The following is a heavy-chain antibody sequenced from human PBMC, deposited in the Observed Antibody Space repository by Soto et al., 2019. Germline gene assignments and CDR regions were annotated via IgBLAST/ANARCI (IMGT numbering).Heavy chain of an antibody. CDR1: GGSINSYY. V-gene: IGHV4-59*01. J-gene: IGHJ4*02. CDR3: ARGKEMATTPFDS. CDR2: VYYSGST. Sequence: QVQLQESGPGLVKPSETLSLTCTVSGGSINSYYWSWIRQPPGKGLEWIAYVYYSGSTNYNPSLKSRVTISVDRSKNQFSLKVKSVTAADTAMYYCARGKEMATTPFDSWGQGTLVTVSS. D-gene: IGHD1-1*01.